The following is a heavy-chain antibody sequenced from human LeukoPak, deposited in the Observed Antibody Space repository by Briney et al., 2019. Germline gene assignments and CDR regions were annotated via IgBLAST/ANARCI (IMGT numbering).Heavy chain of an antibody. J-gene: IGHJ4*02. CDR2: ISNDGSST. Sequence: TGGSLRLSCAASGFTFTNYWMHWVRQVPGRGLVWVSRISNDGSSTDYADSVKGRFTISRDNSKNTLYLQMNSLRAEDTAVYYCARDIAAVPYWGQGTLVTVSS. D-gene: IGHD6-13*01. CDR1: GFTFTNYW. V-gene: IGHV3-74*01. CDR3: ARDIAAVPY.